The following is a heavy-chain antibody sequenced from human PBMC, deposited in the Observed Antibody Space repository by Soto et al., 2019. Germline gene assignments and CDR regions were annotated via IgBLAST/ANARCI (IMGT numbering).Heavy chain of an antibody. Sequence: ESLKISCKTYGYDVPIHWIAWVRQMPGKGLEWMGVIYPGGSDTKYSPSFQGHVTISADKSTGTAYLQWSSLKASDTAIYYCARPEGRYFYDARGYFTHWGQGTLVNVS. V-gene: IGHV5-51*01. CDR2: IYPGGSDT. CDR1: GYDVPIHW. D-gene: IGHD3-16*01. CDR3: ARPEGRYFYDARGYFTH. J-gene: IGHJ4*02.